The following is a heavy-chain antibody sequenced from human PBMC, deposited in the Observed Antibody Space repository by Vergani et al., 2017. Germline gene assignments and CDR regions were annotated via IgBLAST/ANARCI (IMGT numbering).Heavy chain of an antibody. CDR1: GFTFKHYA. CDR2: ISGSGGST. CDR3: AKAKPRNSGYDYLNYYHAMDV. V-gene: IGHV3-23*01. D-gene: IGHD5-12*01. J-gene: IGHJ6*02. Sequence: EVQLLESGGDLVQRGGSLRLSCAASGFTFKHYAMNWVCQAPGKGLEWVSGISGSGGSTYYAGPVKGRFTISRDSSKNTLYLRMKSLGAGDTAVYYCAKAKPRNSGYDYLNYYHAMDVWAQGTTVTVSS.